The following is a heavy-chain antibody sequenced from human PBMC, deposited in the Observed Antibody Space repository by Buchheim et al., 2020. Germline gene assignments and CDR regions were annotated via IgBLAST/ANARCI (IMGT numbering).Heavy chain of an antibody. CDR2: IIPIFGTA. J-gene: IGHJ4*02. V-gene: IGHV1-69*01. CDR1: GGTFSSYA. Sequence: QVQLVQSGAEVKKPGSSVKVSCKASGGTFSSYAISWVRQAPGQGLEWMGGIIPIFGTANYAQKFQGRVTITADESTSTAYMELSSLRSEDTAVYYCARGSRCSSTSCPWGDTAMEYYFDYWGQGTL. D-gene: IGHD2-2*01. CDR3: ARGSRCSSTSCPWGDTAMEYYFDY.